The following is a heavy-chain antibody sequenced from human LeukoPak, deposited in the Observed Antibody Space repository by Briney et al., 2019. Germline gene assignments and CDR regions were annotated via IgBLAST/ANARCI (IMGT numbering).Heavy chain of an antibody. Sequence: GGSLRLSCAASGFTFSGYAMRWVRQAPGKGLEWVSGISGSDYAYYTDSVKGRFTISRDNSKNTLYLQMNTLRAEDTAVYYCAKGVRYLDWWILDYWGQGTLVPVSS. CDR2: ISGSDYA. CDR1: GFTFSGYA. V-gene: IGHV3-23*01. J-gene: IGHJ4*02. D-gene: IGHD3-9*01. CDR3: AKGVRYLDWWILDY.